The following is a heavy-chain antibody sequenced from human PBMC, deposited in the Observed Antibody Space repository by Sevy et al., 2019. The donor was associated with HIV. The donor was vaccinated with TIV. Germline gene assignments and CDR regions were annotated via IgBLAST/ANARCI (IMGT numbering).Heavy chain of an antibody. Sequence: SESLSLTCTVSGASISDNYWSCIRQSPGKGLEWIGFIHYSGTNDYNASLKSRLTISLDTSKNQFSLNLRSVTAADTAVYYCATRGSSSLPLDYWGQGTPVTVSS. D-gene: IGHD3-10*01. J-gene: IGHJ4*02. CDR2: IHYSGTN. CDR1: GASISDNY. V-gene: IGHV4-59*13. CDR3: ATRGSSSLPLDY.